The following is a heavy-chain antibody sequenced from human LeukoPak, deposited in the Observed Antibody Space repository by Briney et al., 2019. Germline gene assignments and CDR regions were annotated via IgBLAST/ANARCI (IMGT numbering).Heavy chain of an antibody. V-gene: IGHV4-30-4*08. CDR2: IYYSGST. D-gene: IGHD4-23*01. CDR1: GGSISSGDYY. J-gene: IGHJ6*03. Sequence: SETLSLTCTVSGGSISSGDYYWRWIRQPPGKGLEWIGYIYYSGSTYYNPSLKSRVTISVDTSKNQFSLKLSSVTAADTAVYYCARDVDYGVNPGPYTDVWGKGTTVTVSS. CDR3: ARDVDYGVNPGPYTDV.